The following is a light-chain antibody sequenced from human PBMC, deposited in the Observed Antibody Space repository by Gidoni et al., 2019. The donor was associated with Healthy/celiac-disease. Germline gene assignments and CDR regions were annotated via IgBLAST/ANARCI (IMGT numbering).Light chain of an antibody. CDR1: QSLLHSNGYNY. J-gene: IGKJ3*01. Sequence: DIVMTTCPLSLPVTPGEPASISCRSSQSLLHSNGYNYLDWYLQKPGQSPQLLIYLGSNRASGVPDRFSGSGSGTDFTLKISKVEAEDVGVYYCMQALQTPRTFGPGTKVDIK. CDR3: MQALQTPRT. V-gene: IGKV2-28*01. CDR2: LGS.